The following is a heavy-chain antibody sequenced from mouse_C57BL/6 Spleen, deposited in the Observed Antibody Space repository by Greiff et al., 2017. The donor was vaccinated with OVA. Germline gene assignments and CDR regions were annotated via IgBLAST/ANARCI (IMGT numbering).Heavy chain of an antibody. CDR2: ILPGSGST. D-gene: IGHD2-1*01. V-gene: IGHV1-9*01. CDR3: ARSYGNYVNYAMDY. J-gene: IGHJ4*01. CDR1: GYTFTGYW. Sequence: QVQLQQSGAELMKPGASVKLSCKATGYTFTGYWIEWVKQRPGHGLEWIGEILPGSGSTHYNEKFKGKATFTADPSSNTAYMQLSSLTTEDSAIYYCARSYGNYVNYAMDYWGQGTSVTVSS.